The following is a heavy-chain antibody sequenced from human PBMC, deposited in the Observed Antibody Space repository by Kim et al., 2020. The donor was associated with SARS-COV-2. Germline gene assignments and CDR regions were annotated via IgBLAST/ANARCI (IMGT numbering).Heavy chain of an antibody. D-gene: IGHD2-2*01. Sequence: GGSVRLSCAASGFTFSSYAMSWVRQAPGKGLEWVSAISGSGGSTYYADSVKGRFTISRDNSKNTLYLQMNSLRAEDTAVYYCQGYCSSTSCPDYWGQGTLVTVSS. CDR3: QGYCSSTSCPDY. V-gene: IGHV3-23*01. J-gene: IGHJ4*02. CDR1: GFTFSSYA. CDR2: ISGSGGST.